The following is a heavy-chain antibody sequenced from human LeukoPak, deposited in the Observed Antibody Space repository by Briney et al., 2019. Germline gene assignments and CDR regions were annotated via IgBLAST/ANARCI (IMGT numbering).Heavy chain of an antibody. CDR3: AKDTYYYDSSGYSGY. V-gene: IGHV3-30*02. Sequence: GGSLRLSCAASGFTFSSYGMHWVRQAPGKGLEWVAFIRYDGSNKYYADSVKGRFTISRDSSKNTLYLQMNSLRAEDTAVYYCAKDTYYYDSSGYSGYWGQGTLVTVSS. J-gene: IGHJ4*02. CDR1: GFTFSSYG. D-gene: IGHD3-22*01. CDR2: IRYDGSNK.